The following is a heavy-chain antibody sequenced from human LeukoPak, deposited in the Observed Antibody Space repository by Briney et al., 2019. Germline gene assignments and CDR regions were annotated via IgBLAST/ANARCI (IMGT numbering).Heavy chain of an antibody. D-gene: IGHD3-9*01. CDR3: ARLKPSTYYDILTGRGAFDY. CDR1: GFTFSSYS. Sequence: GGSLRLSCAASGFTFSSYSMNWVRQAPGKGLEWVSSISSSSSYIYYADSVKGRFTISRDNAKNSLYLQMNSLRAEDTAVYYCARLKPSTYYDILTGRGAFDYWGQGTLVAVSS. J-gene: IGHJ4*02. CDR2: ISSSSSYI. V-gene: IGHV3-21*01.